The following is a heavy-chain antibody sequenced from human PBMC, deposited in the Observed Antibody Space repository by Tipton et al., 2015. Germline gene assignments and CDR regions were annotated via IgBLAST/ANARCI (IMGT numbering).Heavy chain of an antibody. CDR1: GASLSNYY. Sequence: TLSLICTVSGASLSNYYWNWIRQPPGKELEWIGYIQYSGSTNYNPSLESRVSMSVDTSKTQFSLEMRSVTATDTAVYYCARFRFDYFDYWGHGTLVTVSS. D-gene: IGHD3-3*01. J-gene: IGHJ4*01. CDR3: ARFRFDYFDY. CDR2: IQYSGST. V-gene: IGHV4-59*01.